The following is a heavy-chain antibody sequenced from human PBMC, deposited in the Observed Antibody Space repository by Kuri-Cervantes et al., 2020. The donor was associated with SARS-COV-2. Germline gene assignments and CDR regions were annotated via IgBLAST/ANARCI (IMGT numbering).Heavy chain of an antibody. CDR2: IIPIFGTA. Sequence: SVKVSCKASGYTFTSYGISWVRQAPGQGLEWMGGIIPIFGTANYAQKFQGRVTITADKSTSTAYMELSSLRSEDTAVYYCARGPLDDFDWLLPSEGRYYYGMDVWGQGNTVNGAS. CDR1: GYTFTSYG. D-gene: IGHD3-9*01. CDR3: ARGPLDDFDWLLPSEGRYYYGMDV. J-gene: IGHJ6*01. V-gene: IGHV1-69*06.